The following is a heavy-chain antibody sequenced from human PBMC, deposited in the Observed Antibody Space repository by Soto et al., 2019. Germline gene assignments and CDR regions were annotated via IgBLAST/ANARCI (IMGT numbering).Heavy chain of an antibody. V-gene: IGHV1-2*02. CDR1: GCTFSSYA. CDR3: ARLTKQLVGLVDY. Sequence: ASVKVSCKASGCTFSSYAISWVLQAPGQGLEWMGWINPNSGGTNYAQKFQGRVTMTRDTSISTAYMELSRLRSDDTAVYYCARLTKQLVGLVDYWGQGTLVTVSS. J-gene: IGHJ4*02. D-gene: IGHD6-6*01. CDR2: INPNSGGT.